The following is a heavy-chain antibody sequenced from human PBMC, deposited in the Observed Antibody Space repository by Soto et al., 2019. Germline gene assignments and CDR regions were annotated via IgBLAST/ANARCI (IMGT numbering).Heavy chain of an antibody. V-gene: IGHV4-34*01. CDR1: GGSFSGYY. D-gene: IGHD3-3*01. CDR2: INHSGST. J-gene: IGHJ5*02. Sequence: SETLSLTCAVYGGSFSGYYWSWIRQPPGKGLEWIGEINHSGSTNYNPSLKSRVTISVDRSKNQFSLKLSSVTAADTAVYYCARGVYSGYYDFWSGYSSNWFDPWGQGTLVTVSS. CDR3: ARGVYSGYYDFWSGYSSNWFDP.